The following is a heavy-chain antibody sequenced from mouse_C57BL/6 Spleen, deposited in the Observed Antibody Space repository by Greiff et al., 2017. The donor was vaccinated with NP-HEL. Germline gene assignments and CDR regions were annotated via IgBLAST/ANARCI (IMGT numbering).Heavy chain of an antibody. CDR1: GFTFSDYY. J-gene: IGHJ2*01. Sequence: EVQVVESEGGLVQPGSSMKLSCTASGFTFSDYYMAWVRQVPEKGLEWVANINYDGSSTYYLDSLKSRFIISRDNAKNILYLQMSSLKSEDTATYYCAREGYSNSFDYWGQGTTLTVSS. CDR3: AREGYSNSFDY. V-gene: IGHV5-16*01. CDR2: INYDGSST. D-gene: IGHD2-5*01.